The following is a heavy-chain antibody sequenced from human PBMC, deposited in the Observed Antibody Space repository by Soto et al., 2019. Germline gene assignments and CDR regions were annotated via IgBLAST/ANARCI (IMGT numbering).Heavy chain of an antibody. CDR1: GYTFPNYG. CDR2: ISAFNGKT. Sequence: ASVKVSCKASGYTFPNYGINWVRQAPGQGLEWMGWISAFNGKTVYAQRFQGKFTMTTDTSATIAYMALRSLESDDTAVYYCARGQGDNGYDLQIDHWGQGTLVTVSS. D-gene: IGHD5-12*01. J-gene: IGHJ4*02. CDR3: ARGQGDNGYDLQIDH. V-gene: IGHV1-18*01.